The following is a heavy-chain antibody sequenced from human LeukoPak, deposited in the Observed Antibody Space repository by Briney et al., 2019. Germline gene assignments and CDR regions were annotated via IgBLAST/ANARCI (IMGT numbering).Heavy chain of an antibody. Sequence: GGSLRLSCVASGFSFINYAMGWVRQAPGKGLEWVANVKEDGSQTYYVDSVKGRFIISKDNAKNSLYLQMNSLRAEDTAVYYCATWWPLDAFDIWGQGTMVTVSS. CDR2: VKEDGSQT. D-gene: IGHD2-8*02. CDR1: GFSFINYA. V-gene: IGHV3-7*01. CDR3: ATWWPLDAFDI. J-gene: IGHJ3*02.